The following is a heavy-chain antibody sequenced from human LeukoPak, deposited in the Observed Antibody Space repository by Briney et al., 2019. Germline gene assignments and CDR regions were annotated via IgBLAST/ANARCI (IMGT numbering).Heavy chain of an antibody. V-gene: IGHV1-2*02. Sequence: ASVKVSCKAPGYTFTGYYMHWVRQAPGQGLEWMGWINPNSGGTNYAQKFQGRVTMTRDTSISTAYMELSRLRSDDTAVYYCARVGKVGATRRWFDPWGQGTLVTVSS. CDR3: ARVGKVGATRRWFDP. J-gene: IGHJ5*02. CDR2: INPNSGGT. D-gene: IGHD1-26*01. CDR1: GYTFTGYY.